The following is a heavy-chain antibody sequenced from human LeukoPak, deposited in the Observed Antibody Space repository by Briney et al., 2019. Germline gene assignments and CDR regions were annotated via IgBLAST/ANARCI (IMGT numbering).Heavy chain of an antibody. CDR3: ARCRDYNFWSGSAVDY. V-gene: IGHV3-30-3*01. CDR1: GFTFSSYA. CDR2: ISYDGVNT. J-gene: IGHJ4*02. D-gene: IGHD3-3*01. Sequence: GRSLRLSCAASGFTFSSYAMHWVRQAPGKGLEWVAVISYDGVNTDYADSVMGRFTISRDNSKNTLYLQMDSLRAEDTAVYYCARCRDYNFWSGSAVDYWGQGTLVTVSS.